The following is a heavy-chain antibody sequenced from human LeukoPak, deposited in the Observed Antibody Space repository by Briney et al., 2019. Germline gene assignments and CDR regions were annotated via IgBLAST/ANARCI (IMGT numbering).Heavy chain of an antibody. J-gene: IGHJ4*02. V-gene: IGHV4-4*07. CDR1: GGSITSYY. Sequence: SETLSLTCTVSGGSITSYYWSCIRPPAGKGLEWVGRIYTSGSTNYNHSLKSRVTMSVDTSKNQFSLKLSSVTAADTAVYYCASEVAGVGSFDYWGQGTLVTVSS. D-gene: IGHD6-19*01. CDR3: ASEVAGVGSFDY. CDR2: IYTSGST.